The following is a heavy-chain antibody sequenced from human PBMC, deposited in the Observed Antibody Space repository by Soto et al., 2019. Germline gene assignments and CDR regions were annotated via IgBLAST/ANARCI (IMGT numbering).Heavy chain of an antibody. Sequence: SETLSLTCAVYGRSFSGYYWSWIRQPPGKGLEWIGEINHSGSTNYNPSLKSRVTISVDTSKNQFSLKLSSVTAADTAVYYCARGARITMVGGSLFYPPHAFDIWGQGSMVIVSS. D-gene: IGHD3-10*01. CDR1: GRSFSGYY. J-gene: IGHJ3*02. CDR2: INHSGST. CDR3: ARGARITMVGGSLFYPPHAFDI. V-gene: IGHV4-34*01.